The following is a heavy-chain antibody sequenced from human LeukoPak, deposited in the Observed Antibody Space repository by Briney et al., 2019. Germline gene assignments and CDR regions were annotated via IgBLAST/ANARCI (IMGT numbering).Heavy chain of an antibody. CDR2: ISSSGGNI. CDR1: GFTFSSYE. D-gene: IGHD1-1*01. Sequence: GGSLRLSCAASGFTFSSYEMNWVRQAPGKGLEWVPYISSSGGNIYYADSVKGRFTISRDNAKNSVYLQMNSLRAEDTAIYYCAAGGGSYWGQGTLVTVSS. CDR3: AAGGGSY. V-gene: IGHV3-48*03. J-gene: IGHJ4*02.